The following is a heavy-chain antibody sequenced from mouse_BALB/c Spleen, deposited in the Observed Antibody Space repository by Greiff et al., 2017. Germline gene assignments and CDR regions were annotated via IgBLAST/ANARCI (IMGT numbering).Heavy chain of an antibody. Sequence: VQGVESGPGLVQPSQSLSITCTVSGFSLTSYGVHWVRQSPGKGLEWLGVIWSGGSTDYNAAFISRLSISKDNSKSQVFFKMNSLQANDTAIYYCARKRDYERAMDYWGQGTSVTVSS. CDR1: GFSLTSYG. D-gene: IGHD2-4*01. V-gene: IGHV2-2*02. CDR3: ARKRDYERAMDY. J-gene: IGHJ4*01. CDR2: IWSGGST.